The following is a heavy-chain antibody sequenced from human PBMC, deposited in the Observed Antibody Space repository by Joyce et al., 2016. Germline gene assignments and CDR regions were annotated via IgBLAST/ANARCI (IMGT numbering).Heavy chain of an antibody. V-gene: IGHV4-61*02. CDR3: AREAVYKTYYYGMDV. D-gene: IGHD1-14*01. CDR2: IHGSGST. Sequence: QVQLQESGPGLVKPSQTLSLICTVSGGSINNNNYYWCWIRQPAGKGLEWIGRIHGSGSTTYTPALKSRVTISIDTPKKQISLKVTSVTAADTAVYYCAREAVYKTYYYGMDVWGQGTTVTVSS. J-gene: IGHJ6*02. CDR1: GGSINNNNYY.